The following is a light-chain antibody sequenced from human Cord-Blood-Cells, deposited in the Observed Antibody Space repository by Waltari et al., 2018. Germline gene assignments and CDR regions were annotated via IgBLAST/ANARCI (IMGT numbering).Light chain of an antibody. V-gene: IGLV2-14*01. Sequence: QSALTQPAPVSGSPGQSIPISCTGTSSDVGGYKYVSWYQQHPGKAPKLMIYDVSKRPSGVPDRFSGSKSGNTASLTISGLQAEDEADYYCSSYTSSSTLVFGGGTKLTVL. CDR2: DVS. CDR3: SSYTSSSTLV. J-gene: IGLJ2*01. CDR1: SSDVGGYKY.